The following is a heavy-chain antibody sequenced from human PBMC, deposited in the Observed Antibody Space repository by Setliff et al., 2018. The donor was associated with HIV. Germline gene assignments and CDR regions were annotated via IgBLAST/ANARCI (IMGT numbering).Heavy chain of an antibody. V-gene: IGHV1-46*01. Sequence: VASVKVSCKTSGYSFSNYFIRWVRQAPGQGLEWMGMIKPGTPNIAQKFLRRVTMTGDTSTSTVYMELSSLRSEDTAVYYCARDPTGPTGEDYWGQGTLVTVSS. CDR3: ARDPTGPTGEDY. J-gene: IGHJ4*02. CDR2: IKPGTP. D-gene: IGHD1-1*01. CDR1: GYSFSNYF.